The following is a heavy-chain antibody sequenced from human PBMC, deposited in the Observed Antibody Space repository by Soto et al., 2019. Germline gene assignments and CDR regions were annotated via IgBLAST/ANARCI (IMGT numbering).Heavy chain of an antibody. CDR1: GGTFSSYA. Sequence: QVQLVQSGAEVKKPGSSVKVSCKASGGTFSSYAISWVRQAPGQGLEWLGGIIPIFGTANYAQKFQGRVTITADESTSTAYMELSSLRSEDTAVYYCASPGGGYCSGGSCFLVYWGQGTLVTVSS. J-gene: IGHJ4*02. CDR2: IIPIFGTA. CDR3: ASPGGGYCSGGSCFLVY. V-gene: IGHV1-69*01. D-gene: IGHD2-15*01.